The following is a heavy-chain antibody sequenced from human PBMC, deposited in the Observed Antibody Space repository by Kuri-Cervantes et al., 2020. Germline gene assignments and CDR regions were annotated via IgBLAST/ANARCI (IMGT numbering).Heavy chain of an antibody. D-gene: IGHD5-18*01. Sequence: GGSLRLSCAASGFTFSSYGMHWVRQAPGKGLEWVAVVSYDGSNKYYADSVKGRFTISRDNSKNTLYLQINSLGAEDTAVYYCAREYSYGFNLGYWGQGTLVTVSS. CDR1: GFTFSSYG. J-gene: IGHJ4*02. CDR2: VSYDGSNK. V-gene: IGHV3-30*03. CDR3: AREYSYGFNLGY.